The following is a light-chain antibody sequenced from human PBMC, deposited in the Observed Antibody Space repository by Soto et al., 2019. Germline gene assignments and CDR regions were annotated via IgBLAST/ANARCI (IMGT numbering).Light chain of an antibody. Sequence: EIVLTQSPAALSVSPGERATLSCWASQSVGSTLNWYQQRPGQAPRLIIYDTSIRATGIPARFSGSGSGTEFTLTIASLQSEDSGVYYCQRFNRWPLSFGGRTKVDIK. CDR1: QSVGST. J-gene: IGKJ4*01. CDR3: QRFNRWPLS. CDR2: DTS. V-gene: IGKV3-15*01.